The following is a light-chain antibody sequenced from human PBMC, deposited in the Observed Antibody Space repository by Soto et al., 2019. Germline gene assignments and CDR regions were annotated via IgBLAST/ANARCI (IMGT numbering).Light chain of an antibody. V-gene: IGKV3-15*01. Sequence: EIVMTQSPATLSVSPGESATISCRASQSVSRNLAWYQQKPGQDTRLLIYGASTRATGIPARFSGSGSGTEVTLTVSSLQSEDFAVYYCQQYNNWPPGVLLTFGAGIKVEIK. J-gene: IGKJ4*01. CDR3: QQYNNWPPGVLLT. CDR2: GAS. CDR1: QSVSRN.